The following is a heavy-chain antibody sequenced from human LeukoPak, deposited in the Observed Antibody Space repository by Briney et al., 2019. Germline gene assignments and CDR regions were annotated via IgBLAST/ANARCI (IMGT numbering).Heavy chain of an antibody. CDR1: GFTFDDYT. D-gene: IGHD4-17*01. V-gene: IGHV3-43*01. Sequence: PGGSLRLSCAASGFTFDDYTMHWVRRAPGKGLEWVSLISWDGGSTYYADSVKGRFTISRDNSKNSLYLQMNSLRTEDTALYYCAKSKTAVTTGYLDYWGQGTLVTVSS. J-gene: IGHJ4*02. CDR2: ISWDGGST. CDR3: AKSKTAVTTGYLDY.